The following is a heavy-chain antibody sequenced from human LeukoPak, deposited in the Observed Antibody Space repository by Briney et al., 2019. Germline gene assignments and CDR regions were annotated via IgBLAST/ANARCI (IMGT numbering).Heavy chain of an antibody. Sequence: GGSLRLSCAASGFTVSSNYMSWVRQAPGKGLEWVSVIYSGGSTYYADSVKGRFTISRDNSKNTLYLQMNSLRAEDTAVYYCARGTRRWQQPTPVYVATPLFDYWGQGTLVTVSS. CDR3: ARGTRRWQQPTPVYVATPLFDY. D-gene: IGHD6-13*01. CDR1: GFTVSSNY. J-gene: IGHJ4*02. V-gene: IGHV3-66*01. CDR2: IYSGGST.